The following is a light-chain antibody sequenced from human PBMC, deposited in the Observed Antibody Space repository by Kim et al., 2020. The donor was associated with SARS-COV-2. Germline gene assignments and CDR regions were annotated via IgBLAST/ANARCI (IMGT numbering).Light chain of an antibody. V-gene: IGKV1-13*02. Sequence: LLTQSPSSLSASVGDRVTIACRTSQGISHVLAWYQQKPGKPPKLLIYDASSSETGVPARFSGRGSGTDFTLTITSLQPEDFATYFCQQFDSFPFTFGEGTKLDIK. CDR3: QQFDSFPFT. J-gene: IGKJ4*01. CDR1: QGISHV. CDR2: DAS.